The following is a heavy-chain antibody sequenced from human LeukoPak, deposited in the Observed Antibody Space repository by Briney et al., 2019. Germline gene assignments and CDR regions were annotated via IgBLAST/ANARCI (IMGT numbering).Heavy chain of an antibody. Sequence: SETLSLTCAVYGGSFSGYYWSWIRQPPGKGLEWVGEINHSGRTNYNPSLKSRVTISVDKSNTQFSLKLSSVPAAATAVYYCASVILTVYYFYWGQGTLVTVSS. CDR2: INHSGRT. V-gene: IGHV4-34*01. J-gene: IGHJ4*02. D-gene: IGHD3-9*01. CDR1: GGSFSGYY. CDR3: ASVILTVYYFY.